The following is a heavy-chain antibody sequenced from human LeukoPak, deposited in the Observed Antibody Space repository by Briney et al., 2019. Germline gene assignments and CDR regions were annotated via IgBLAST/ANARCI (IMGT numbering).Heavy chain of an antibody. CDR1: DGSISSSTYY. D-gene: IGHD2-2*01. CDR3: ARRYCSSTSCYLGAVAGKGWFDP. Sequence: SETLSLTCTVSDGSISSSTYYWSWIRQPPGKGLEWIGEINHSGSANYNPSLKSRVTISVDTSKNQFSLKLSSVTAADTAVYYCARRYCSSTSCYLGAVAGKGWFDPWGQGTLVTVSS. CDR2: INHSGSA. J-gene: IGHJ5*02. V-gene: IGHV4-39*07.